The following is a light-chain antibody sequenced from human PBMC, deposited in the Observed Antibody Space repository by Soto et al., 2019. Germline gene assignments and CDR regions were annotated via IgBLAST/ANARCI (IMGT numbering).Light chain of an antibody. CDR2: SAS. CDR3: QLSYNAWT. J-gene: IGKJ1*01. CDR1: QRIGTF. V-gene: IGKV1-39*01. Sequence: DIHVTQSPSSLSASVGDIFTITCRTSQRIGTFLNWYQQRQGRAPNLLISSASTLQSGVPSRFNAGGSGTDFPLTITSLQPEDYATYYCQLSYNAWTFGQGTKVDIK.